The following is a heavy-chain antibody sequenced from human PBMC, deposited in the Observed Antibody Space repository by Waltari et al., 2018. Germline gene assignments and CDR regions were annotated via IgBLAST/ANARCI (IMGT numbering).Heavy chain of an antibody. CDR3: ASTVGTTIKGFVDY. V-gene: IGHV4-38-2*01. D-gene: IGHD3-9*01. Sequence: QVQLQESGPGLVKPSETLSLPCSVSGYSISRGYYWGWIRQPPGKGLEWIGSIYHSGSTYYNPSLKSRVTISVDTSKNQFSLKLSSVTAADTAVYYCASTVGTTIKGFVDYWGQGTLVTVSS. CDR2: IYHSGST. J-gene: IGHJ4*02. CDR1: GYSISRGYY.